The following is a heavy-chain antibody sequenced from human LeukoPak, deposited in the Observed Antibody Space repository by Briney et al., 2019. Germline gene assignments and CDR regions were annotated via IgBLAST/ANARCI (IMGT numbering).Heavy chain of an antibody. CDR1: GFTFSSYS. CDR2: ISSSSSTI. J-gene: IGHJ6*02. Sequence: GGSLRLSCAASGFTFSSYSMNWVRQAPGKGLEWVSYISSSSSTIYYADSVKGRFTISRDNARNSLYLQMNSLRAEDTAVYYCAIPPLSGTGSSRPLAGMDVWGQGTTVTVSS. V-gene: IGHV3-48*04. D-gene: IGHD3-10*01. CDR3: AIPPLSGTGSSRPLAGMDV.